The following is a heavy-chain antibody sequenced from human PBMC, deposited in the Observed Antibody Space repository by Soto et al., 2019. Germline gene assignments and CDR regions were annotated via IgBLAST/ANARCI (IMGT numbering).Heavy chain of an antibody. CDR2: ISSSSGYI. Sequence: PGGSLRLSCAASGFTFSSYSMNWVRQAPGKGLEWVSSISSSSGYIYYADSVKGRFTISRDNAKNSLFLLMNSLRGEDTAVYYCVRGAVGASQNWGQGSLVTVSS. J-gene: IGHJ4*02. CDR1: GFTFSSYS. V-gene: IGHV3-21*01. CDR3: VRGAVGASQN. D-gene: IGHD3-10*01.